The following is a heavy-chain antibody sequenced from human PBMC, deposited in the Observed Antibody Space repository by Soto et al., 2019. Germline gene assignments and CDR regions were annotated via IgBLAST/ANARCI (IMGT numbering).Heavy chain of an antibody. CDR2: IIPIFGTA. V-gene: IGHV1-69*06. Sequence: GASVKVSCKASGGTFSSYAISWVRQAPGQGLEWMGGIIPIFGTANYAQKFQGRVTITADKSTSTAYMELSSLRSEDTAVYYCARAEAVVVAATPSSDYYYYYGMDVWGQGTTVTVSS. CDR1: GGTFSSYA. J-gene: IGHJ6*02. CDR3: ARAEAVVVAATPSSDYYYYYGMDV. D-gene: IGHD2-15*01.